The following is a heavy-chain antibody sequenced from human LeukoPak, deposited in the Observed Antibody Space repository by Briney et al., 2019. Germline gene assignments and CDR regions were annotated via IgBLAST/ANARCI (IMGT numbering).Heavy chain of an antibody. J-gene: IGHJ4*02. CDR2: IYYSGST. Sequence: SETLSLTCTVSGGSISSSSYYWGWIRQPPGKGLEWIGSIYYSGSTYYNPSLKSRVTISVDTSKNQFSLKLSSVTAADMAVYYCAREIDGGNPDYWGQGTLVTVSS. CDR3: AREIDGGNPDY. V-gene: IGHV4-39*07. D-gene: IGHD4-23*01. CDR1: GGSISSSSYY.